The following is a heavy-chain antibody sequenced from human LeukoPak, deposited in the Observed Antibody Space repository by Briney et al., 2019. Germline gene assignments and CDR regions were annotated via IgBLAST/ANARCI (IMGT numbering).Heavy chain of an antibody. D-gene: IGHD3-22*01. Sequence: GGCLRLSCAASGFTFSSYGMHWVRQAAGKGLEWVTFISYDGSNTYYADSVKGRFTISRDNSKNTLYLQMNSLRAEDTAVYYCARDLSFDSQDYWGQGTLVTVSS. J-gene: IGHJ4*02. V-gene: IGHV3-30*02. CDR2: ISYDGSNT. CDR3: ARDLSFDSQDY. CDR1: GFTFSSYG.